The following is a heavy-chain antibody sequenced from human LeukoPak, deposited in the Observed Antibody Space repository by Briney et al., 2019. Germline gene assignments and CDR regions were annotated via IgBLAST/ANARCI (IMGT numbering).Heavy chain of an antibody. D-gene: IGHD3-9*01. V-gene: IGHV3-30*15. CDR1: GFAFNTQA. J-gene: IGHJ4*02. CDR3: ARDRGKLRYLDL. CDR2: MSLDGSSI. Sequence: PGGSLRLSYVASGFAFNTQAMHWVPQAPGKGLEWLAVMSLDGSSIYYADSVRGRFTISRDNSKNTLFLQMSSLRVEDTAVYYCARDRGKLRYLDLWGQGTLLTVSS.